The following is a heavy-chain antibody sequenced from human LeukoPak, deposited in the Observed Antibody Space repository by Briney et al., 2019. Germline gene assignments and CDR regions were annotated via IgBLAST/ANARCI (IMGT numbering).Heavy chain of an antibody. Sequence: SETLSLTCAVYGGSSSGYYWSWIRQPPGKGLEWIGEINHSGSTNYNPSLKSRVTISVDTSKNQFSLKLRSVTAADTAVYYCARDVVAARGSFDYWGQGTLVTVSS. CDR2: INHSGST. CDR3: ARDVVAARGSFDY. V-gene: IGHV4-34*01. CDR1: GGSSSGYY. J-gene: IGHJ4*02. D-gene: IGHD2-2*01.